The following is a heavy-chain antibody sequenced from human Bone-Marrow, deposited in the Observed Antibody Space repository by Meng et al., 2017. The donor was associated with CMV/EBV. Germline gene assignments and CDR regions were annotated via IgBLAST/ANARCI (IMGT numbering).Heavy chain of an antibody. Sequence: GESLKISCAASGFTFSSYGMHWVRQAPGKGLEWVAVIWYDGSNKYYADSVKGRFTISRDNSKNTLYLQMNSLRAEDRVVCYCAKGGVWGSYRPYFDYWGQGTLVTVSS. D-gene: IGHD3-16*02. CDR3: AKGGVWGSYRPYFDY. CDR2: IWYDGSNK. J-gene: IGHJ4*02. V-gene: IGHV3-33*06. CDR1: GFTFSSYG.